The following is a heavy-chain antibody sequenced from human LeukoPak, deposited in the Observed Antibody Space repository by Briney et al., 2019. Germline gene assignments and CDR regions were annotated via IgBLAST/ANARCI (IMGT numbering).Heavy chain of an antibody. CDR1: GFTFSSYE. V-gene: IGHV3-48*03. J-gene: IGHJ6*04. CDR3: AELGITMIGGV. D-gene: IGHD3-10*02. CDR2: ISSSGSTI. Sequence: GGSLRLSCAASGFTFSSYEMNWVRQAPGKGLEWVSYISSSGSTIYYADSVKGRFTISRDNAKNSLYLQMNSLRAGDTAVYYCAELGITMIGGVRGKGTTVTISS.